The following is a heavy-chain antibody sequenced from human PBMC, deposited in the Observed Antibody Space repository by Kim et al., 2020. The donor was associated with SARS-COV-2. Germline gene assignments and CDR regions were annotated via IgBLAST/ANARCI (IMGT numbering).Heavy chain of an antibody. V-gene: IGHV4-39*01. D-gene: IGHD6-13*01. CDR1: GGSISSSSYY. CDR3: ASQSLPQLVLSVDY. CDR2: IYYSGST. Sequence: SETLSLTCTVSGGSISSSSYYWGWIRQPPGKGLEWIGSIYYSGSTYYNPSLKSRVTISVDTSKNQFSLKLSSVTAADTAVYYCASQSLPQLVLSVDYWGQGTLVTVSS. J-gene: IGHJ4*02.